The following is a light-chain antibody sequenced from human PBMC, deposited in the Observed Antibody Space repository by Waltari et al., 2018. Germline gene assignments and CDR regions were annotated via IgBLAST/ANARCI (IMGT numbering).Light chain of an antibody. Sequence: ITCRARHIISNWLALYQQKPGKAPKLLIYKASNLESGVPSRCSGSGSGTEFTLTISSLQPDDFATYYCQQYDNYWTFGQGTKVEI. CDR2: KAS. V-gene: IGKV1-5*03. CDR3: QQYDNYWT. CDR1: HIISNW. J-gene: IGKJ1*01.